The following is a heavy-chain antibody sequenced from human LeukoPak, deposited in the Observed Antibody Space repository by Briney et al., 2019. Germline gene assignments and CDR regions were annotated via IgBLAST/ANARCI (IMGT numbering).Heavy chain of an antibody. Sequence: ASVKVSCKASGYTFTAYYMHWVREAPGKGLEWMGGFDPEDGETIYAQKFQGRVTMTEDTSTDTAYMELSSLRSEDTAVYYCATRSMSSSYLFDYWGEGTLVTVSS. V-gene: IGHV1-24*01. CDR1: GYTFTAYY. J-gene: IGHJ4*02. D-gene: IGHD3-22*01. CDR3: ATRSMSSSYLFDY. CDR2: FDPEDGET.